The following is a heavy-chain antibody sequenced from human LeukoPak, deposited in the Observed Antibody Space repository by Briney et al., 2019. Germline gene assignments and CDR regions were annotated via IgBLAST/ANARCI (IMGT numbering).Heavy chain of an antibody. CDR3: VKAYYYDSGGFGMGFVF. J-gene: IGHJ4*02. V-gene: IGHV3-64D*06. CDR2: ISSNGGST. Sequence: GGSESLLCSASGFTFSSYAMHWVRQAPGKGLEYVSAISSNGGSTYYADSVKGRFTISRDNSKNTLYLQMSSLRAEDTAVYYCVKAYYYDSGGFGMGFVFWREGPLVTVSS. CDR1: GFTFSSYA. D-gene: IGHD3-22*01.